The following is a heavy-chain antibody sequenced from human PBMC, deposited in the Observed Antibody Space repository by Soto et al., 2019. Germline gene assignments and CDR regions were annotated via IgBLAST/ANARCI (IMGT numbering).Heavy chain of an antibody. V-gene: IGHV4-61*01. CDR1: GGSVSSGSYY. CDR3: ARVITPQLLSPVPLFDC. CDR2: IYYSGST. D-gene: IGHD5-18*01. Sequence: QVQLQESGPGLVKPSETLSLTCNVSGGSVSSGSYYWSWIRQPPGKGLVWIGYIYYSGSTNYNPSLKIRVTISVDTSKNQFSLKLSSVTAADTAVYYCARVITPQLLSPVPLFDCWGQGTLFPVSS. J-gene: IGHJ4*02.